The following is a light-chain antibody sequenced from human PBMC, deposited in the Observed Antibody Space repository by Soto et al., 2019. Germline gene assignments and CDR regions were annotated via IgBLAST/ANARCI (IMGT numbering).Light chain of an antibody. CDR2: AAS. J-gene: IGKJ4*01. V-gene: IGKV1-6*01. CDR1: EDIGND. CDR3: LQDYNYPLT. Sequence: AIQMTQSPSSLSASVGDRVTITCRASEDIGNDLGWYQQKPGKAPKLLIYAASSLQSGVPSRFSGSGSGTDFALTISSLQPEDFATYYCLQDYNYPLTFGGGTKVDI.